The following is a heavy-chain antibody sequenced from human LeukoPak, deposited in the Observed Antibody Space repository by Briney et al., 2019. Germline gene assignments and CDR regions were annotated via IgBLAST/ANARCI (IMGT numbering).Heavy chain of an antibody. D-gene: IGHD1-26*01. CDR2: IYTSGNT. V-gene: IGHV4-4*07. CDR3: ARSSRRGSYYDFDY. Sequence: SSETLSLTCTVSGGSFSNYYWNWIRQPAGKGLEWIGRIYTSGNTNYNPSLKSRVTMSADTSKNQFSLKMSLMTAADTAVYYCARSSRRGSYYDFDYWGQGTLVTVSS. CDR1: GGSFSNYY. J-gene: IGHJ4*02.